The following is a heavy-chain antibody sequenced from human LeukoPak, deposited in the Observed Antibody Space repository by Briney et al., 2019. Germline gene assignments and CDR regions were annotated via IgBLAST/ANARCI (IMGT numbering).Heavy chain of an antibody. CDR1: GGSSSGYY. CDR2: IYYSGST. D-gene: IGHD6-13*01. Sequence: PETLSLTCAVYGGSSSGYYWSWIRQPPGKGLEWIGYIYYSGSTNYNPSLKSRVTISVDTSKNQFSLKLSSVTAADTAVYYCARIYSSSWYPNYYYGMDVWGQGTTVTVSS. CDR3: ARIYSSSWYPNYYYGMDV. J-gene: IGHJ6*02. V-gene: IGHV4-59*01.